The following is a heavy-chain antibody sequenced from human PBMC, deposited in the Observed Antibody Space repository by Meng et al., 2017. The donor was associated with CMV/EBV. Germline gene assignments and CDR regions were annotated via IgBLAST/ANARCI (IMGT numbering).Heavy chain of an antibody. CDR1: GSSISSSSYY. D-gene: IGHD2-15*01. CDR2: IKSKTDGGTT. CDR3: TTGFLVVRDYFDY. V-gene: IGHV3-15*01. J-gene: IGHJ4*02. Sequence: PRQESGPGVVKPSETLSLTCTVSGSSISSSSYYRGWIRQPPGKGLEWVGRIKSKTDGGTTDYAAPVKGRFTISRDDSKNTLYLQMNSLKTEDTAVYYCTTGFLVVRDYFDYWGQGTLVTVSS.